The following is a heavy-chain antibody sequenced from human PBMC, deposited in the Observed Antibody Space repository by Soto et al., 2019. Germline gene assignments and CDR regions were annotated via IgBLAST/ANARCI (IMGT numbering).Heavy chain of an antibody. D-gene: IGHD3-22*01. J-gene: IGHJ6*02. CDR1: GGTFSSYA. Sequence: QVQLVQSGAEVKKPGSSVKVSCKASGGTFSSYAISWVRQAPGQGLAWMGGIIPIFGTANYAQKFQGRVTITADESTSTDYMELSSLRSEDTAVYYCARQTYYYDSSGYSGGNRITDVWGQGTTVTVSS. CDR3: ARQTYYYDSSGYSGGNRITDV. V-gene: IGHV1-69*01. CDR2: IIPIFGTA.